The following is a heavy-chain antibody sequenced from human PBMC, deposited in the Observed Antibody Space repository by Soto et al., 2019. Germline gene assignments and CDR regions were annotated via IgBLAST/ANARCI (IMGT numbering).Heavy chain of an antibody. CDR3: ARVLGYKGFDY. CDR1: GFTFSSYE. Sequence: GGSLRLSCAASGFTFSSYEMNWVRQAPGKGLEWVSYISSSGSTIYYADSVKGRFTISRDNAKNSLYLQMNSLRAEDTAVYYCARVLGYKGFDYWGQGPLVTVSS. D-gene: IGHD3-10*01. CDR2: ISSSGSTI. J-gene: IGHJ4*02. V-gene: IGHV3-48*03.